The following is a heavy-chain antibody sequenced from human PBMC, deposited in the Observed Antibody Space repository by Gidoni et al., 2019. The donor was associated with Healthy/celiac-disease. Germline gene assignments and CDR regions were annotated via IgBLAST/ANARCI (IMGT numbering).Heavy chain of an antibody. CDR3: AKDLDFWSGYSDY. J-gene: IGHJ4*02. CDR2: MSGSGGST. Sequence: EVQLLESGGGWVRPGGSLRLSCAASGFTFSSYAMSCVRKAPGKGLAWVSAMSGSGGSTYYADSVKGRFTISSDNSKKTLYLQMNSLRVEYTAVYYCAKDLDFWSGYSDYWGQGTLVTVSS. CDR1: GFTFSSYA. V-gene: IGHV3-23*01. D-gene: IGHD3-3*01.